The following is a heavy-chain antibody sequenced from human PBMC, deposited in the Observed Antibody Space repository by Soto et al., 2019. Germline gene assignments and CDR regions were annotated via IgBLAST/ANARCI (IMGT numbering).Heavy chain of an antibody. D-gene: IGHD3-3*01. CDR1: GFTFSSYA. CDR2: ISYDGSNK. V-gene: IGHV3-30-3*01. Sequence: GGSLRLSCAASGFTFSSYAMHWVRQAPGKGLEWVAVISYDGSNKYYADSVKGRFTISRDNSKNTLYLQMYSLRAEDTAVYYCARDHVLRFLEWLSPPHYYYYGMDVWGQGTTVTVSS. J-gene: IGHJ6*02. CDR3: ARDHVLRFLEWLSPPHYYYYGMDV.